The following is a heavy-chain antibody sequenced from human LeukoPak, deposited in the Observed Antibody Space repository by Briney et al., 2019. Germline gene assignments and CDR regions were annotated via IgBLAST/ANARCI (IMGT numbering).Heavy chain of an antibody. D-gene: IGHD2-2*01. CDR1: VGSASRYY. V-gene: IGHV4-59*08. Sequence: SQTLSLTRTVSVGSASRYYWSWIRHPPAKGLEWIGYIYYSGSTNYNTSPKSRVTISVDTSKDQFSLKLSSVTAADTAVYYCARHRDHCSSTSCYPNYFDYWGQGTRVTVSS. CDR2: IYYSGST. J-gene: IGHJ4*02. CDR3: ARHRDHCSSTSCYPNYFDY.